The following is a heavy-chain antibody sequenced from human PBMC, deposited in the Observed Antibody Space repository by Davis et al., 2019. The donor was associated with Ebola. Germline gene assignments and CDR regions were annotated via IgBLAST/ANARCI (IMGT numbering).Heavy chain of an antibody. Sequence: GESLKISCAASGFTFSSYWMHWVRQAPGKGLVWVSRINSDGSSTSYADSVKGRFTISRDNAKNTLYLQMNSLRAEDTAVYYCAREAVTIDYWGQGTLVTVSS. J-gene: IGHJ4*02. CDR3: AREAVTIDY. CDR2: INSDGSST. V-gene: IGHV3-74*01. D-gene: IGHD4-17*01. CDR1: GFTFSSYW.